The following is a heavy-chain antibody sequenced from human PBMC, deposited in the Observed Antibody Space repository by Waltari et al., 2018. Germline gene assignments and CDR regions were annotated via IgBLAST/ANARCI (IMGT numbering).Heavy chain of an antibody. CDR2: IYYSGST. CDR3: ASGPPRGRGYYYYYMDV. V-gene: IGHV4-59*01. D-gene: IGHD5-12*01. CDR1: GGPISSYY. J-gene: IGHJ6*03. Sequence: QVQLQESGPGLVQPSETLSRTCTVHGGPISSYYCRWIRQHPGKGLEWIGDIYYSGSTNYNPSLKSLVTISVDTSKNQFSLKLSSVTAADTAVYYCASGPPRGRGYYYYYMDVWGKGTTVTVSS.